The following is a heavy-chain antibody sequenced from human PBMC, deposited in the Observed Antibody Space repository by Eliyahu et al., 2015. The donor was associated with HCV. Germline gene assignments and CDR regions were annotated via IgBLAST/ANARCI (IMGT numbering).Heavy chain of an antibody. CDR3: ARDNYYDSSGYSVSDY. V-gene: IGHV1-2*02. CDR1: GYTFTGYY. J-gene: IGHJ4*02. D-gene: IGHD3-22*01. Sequence: QVQLVQSGAEVKKPGASVKVSCKASGYTFTGYYMHWVRQAPGQGLXWMGWINPNSGGTNYAQKFQGRVTMTRDTSISTAYMELSRLRSDDTAVYYCARDNYYDSSGYSVSDYWGQGTLVTVSS. CDR2: INPNSGGT.